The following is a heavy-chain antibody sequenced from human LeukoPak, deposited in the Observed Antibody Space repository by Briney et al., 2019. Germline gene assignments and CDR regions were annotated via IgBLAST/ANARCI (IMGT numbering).Heavy chain of an antibody. CDR3: ARSAHNRAYYYDSSGYKAFDI. V-gene: IGHV4-30-2*01. J-gene: IGHJ3*02. CDR1: GGSISSGGYS. Sequence: PSETLSLTCAVSGGSISSGGYSWSWIRQPPGKGLEWIGYIYHSGSTYYNPSLKSRVTISVDRSKNQFSLKLSSVTAADTAVYYCARSAHNRAYYYDSSGYKAFDIWGQGTMVTVSS. CDR2: IYHSGST. D-gene: IGHD3-22*01.